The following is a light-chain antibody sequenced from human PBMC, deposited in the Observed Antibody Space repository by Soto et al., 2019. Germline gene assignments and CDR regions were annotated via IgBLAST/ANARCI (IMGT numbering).Light chain of an antibody. J-gene: IGKJ3*01. V-gene: IGKV1-12*01. CDR1: QGISNW. CDR2: ATS. CDR3: QQSSSFPLT. Sequence: DIQMTQSPSSVSASVGDRVTITCRASQGISNWLAWYQQKPWKAPKLLIYATSNLQSGVPSRFSGSGSGTAFTLTIGSLQPEDFAAYYCQQSSSFPLTFVPGTKVDIK.